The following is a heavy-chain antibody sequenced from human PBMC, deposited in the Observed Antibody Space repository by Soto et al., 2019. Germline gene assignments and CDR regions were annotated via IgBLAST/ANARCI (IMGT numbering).Heavy chain of an antibody. D-gene: IGHD3-3*01. CDR1: GYTFTSYY. CDR2: INPSGGST. Sequence: GASVKVSCKASGYTFTSYYMHWVRQAPGQGLEWMGIINPSGGSTSYAQKFQGRVTMTRDTSTSTVYMELSSLRSEDTAVYYCARGAGSPIFGVVIAQHYYMDVWGKGTTVTVSS. J-gene: IGHJ6*03. CDR3: ARGAGSPIFGVVIAQHYYMDV. V-gene: IGHV1-46*03.